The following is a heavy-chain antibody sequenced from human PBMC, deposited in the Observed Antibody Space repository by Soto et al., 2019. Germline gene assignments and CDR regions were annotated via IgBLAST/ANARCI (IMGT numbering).Heavy chain of an antibody. D-gene: IGHD6-19*01. J-gene: IGHJ4*02. V-gene: IGHV3-23*01. CDR1: GFTFSSYA. Sequence: VGSLRLSCAASGFTFSSYAMSWVRQAPGKGLEWVSAISGSGGSTYYADSVKGRFTISRDNSKNTLYLQMNSLRAEDTAVYYCAKVPYSSGWGEFDYWGQGTLVTVSS. CDR2: ISGSGGST. CDR3: AKVPYSSGWGEFDY.